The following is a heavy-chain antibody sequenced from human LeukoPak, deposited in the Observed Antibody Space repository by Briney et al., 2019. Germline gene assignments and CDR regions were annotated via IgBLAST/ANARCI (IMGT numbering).Heavy chain of an antibody. Sequence: PSETLSLTCTVSGGSISSSSYYWGWIRQPPGKGLEWIGSIYYSGSTYYNPSLKSRVTISVDTSKNQFSLKLSSVTAADMAVYYCASTPKYYYGSGSYSGWFDPWGQGTLVTVSS. CDR1: GGSISSSSYY. J-gene: IGHJ5*02. V-gene: IGHV4-39*01. D-gene: IGHD3-10*01. CDR2: IYYSGST. CDR3: ASTPKYYYGSGSYSGWFDP.